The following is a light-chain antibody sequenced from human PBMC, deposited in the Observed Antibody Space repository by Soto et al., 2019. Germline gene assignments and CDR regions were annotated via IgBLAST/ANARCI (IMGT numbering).Light chain of an antibody. J-gene: IGKJ1*01. V-gene: IGKV3-20*01. CDR3: QQYGTSPWT. CDR1: QSVSSNS. Sequence: EIVLTQSPGTLPLSPGERAALSCRASQSVSSNSLVWYQQKAGQAPRLLIYGASNRAAGIPARFSGSGSGTDFTISISRLEPEDFAVYFCQQYGTSPWTFGQGTKVEIK. CDR2: GAS.